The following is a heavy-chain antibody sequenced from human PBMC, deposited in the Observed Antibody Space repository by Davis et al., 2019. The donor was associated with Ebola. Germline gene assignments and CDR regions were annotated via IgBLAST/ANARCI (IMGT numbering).Heavy chain of an antibody. D-gene: IGHD5-24*01. J-gene: IGHJ3*01. CDR2: IHHSGRT. Sequence: PSETLSLTCAVSGYFIDIAYYWGWIRQPPGKGLEWIGSIHHSGRTNYNPSLSSRVTISVDKSKNQFSLKLTSVTAADTAVYYCARDGLWQLLHSFDFWGLGTMVTVSS. CDR3: ARDGLWQLLHSFDF. V-gene: IGHV4-38-2*02. CDR1: GYFIDIAYY.